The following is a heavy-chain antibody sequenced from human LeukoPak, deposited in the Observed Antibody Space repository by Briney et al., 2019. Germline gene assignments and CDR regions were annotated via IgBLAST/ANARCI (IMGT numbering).Heavy chain of an antibody. Sequence: GGSLRLSCAASGFTFSSYSMNWVRQAPGKGLEWVSSISSSSSYIYYADSVKGRFTISRDNAKNSLYPQMNSLRAEDTAVYYCARASMVGATWDYYYYMDVWGKGTTVTVSS. V-gene: IGHV3-21*01. J-gene: IGHJ6*03. D-gene: IGHD1-26*01. CDR2: ISSSSSYI. CDR3: ARASMVGATWDYYYYMDV. CDR1: GFTFSSYS.